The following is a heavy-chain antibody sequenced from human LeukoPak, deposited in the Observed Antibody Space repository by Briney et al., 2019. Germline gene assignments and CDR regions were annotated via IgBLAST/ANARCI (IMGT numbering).Heavy chain of an antibody. CDR3: AKDAVTAPFDY. CDR2: ISYDGSNK. V-gene: IGHV3-30*18. CDR1: GFTFSSYG. J-gene: IGHJ4*02. Sequence: GGSLRLSCAASGFTFSSYGMHWVRQAPGKGLKWVAVISYDGSNKYYADSVKGRFTISRDNSKNTLYLQMNSLRAEDTAVYYCAKDAVTAPFDYWGQGTLVTVSS. D-gene: IGHD2-21*02.